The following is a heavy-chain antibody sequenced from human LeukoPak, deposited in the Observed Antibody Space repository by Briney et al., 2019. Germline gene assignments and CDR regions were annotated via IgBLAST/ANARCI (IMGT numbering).Heavy chain of an antibody. D-gene: IGHD3-22*01. CDR3: AKAPGGSSGYPYYFDY. CDR1: GFTFDDYA. J-gene: IGHJ4*02. V-gene: IGHV3-9*01. Sequence: AGGSLRLSCAASGFTFDDYAMHWVRQAPGKGLEWVSGISWNGGSIGYADSVKGRFTISRDNAKNSLYLQMNSLRAEDTALYYCAKAPGGSSGYPYYFDYWGQGTLVTVSS. CDR2: ISWNGGSI.